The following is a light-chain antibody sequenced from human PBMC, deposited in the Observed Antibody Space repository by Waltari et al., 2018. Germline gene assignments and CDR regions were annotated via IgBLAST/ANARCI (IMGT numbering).Light chain of an antibody. J-gene: IGLJ3*02. CDR1: GSNIGAGYD. V-gene: IGLV1-40*01. CDR3: QSYDTSLSVV. Sequence: QSVLTQPPSVSGAPGQRVTISCTGSGSNIGAGYDVHWYQQLPRAAPKLLIDGSPSRPVGVPARFFGSTSGTSASLAITGLQAEDEADYYCQSYDTSLSVVFGGGTKLTVL. CDR2: GSP.